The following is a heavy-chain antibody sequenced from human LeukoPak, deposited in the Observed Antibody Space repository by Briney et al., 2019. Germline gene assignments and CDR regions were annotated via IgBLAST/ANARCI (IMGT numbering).Heavy chain of an antibody. J-gene: IGHJ4*02. V-gene: IGHV1-18*01. D-gene: IGHD3-9*01. CDR3: ARVHYDILTGYCDY. CDR2: ISAYNGNT. CDR1: GYTFTSYG. Sequence: ASVKVSCKASGYTFTSYGISWERQAPGQGLEWMGWISAYNGNTNYAQKLQGRVTMTTDTSTSTAYMELRSLRSDDTAVYYCARVHYDILTGYCDYWGQGTLVTVSS.